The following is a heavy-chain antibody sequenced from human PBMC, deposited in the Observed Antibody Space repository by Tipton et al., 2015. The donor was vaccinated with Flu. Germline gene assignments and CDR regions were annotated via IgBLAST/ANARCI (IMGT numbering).Heavy chain of an antibody. CDR3: ARHTGDSVRGVIDY. J-gene: IGHJ4*02. V-gene: IGHV4-38-2*01. Sequence: TLSLTCAVSGYSISSCYYWGWVRQPPGKGLGWIGTIYHSGSTYYNPSLKSRLTMSVDTSKNQFSLKLSSVTAADTAVYYCARHTGDSVRGVIDYWGQGTLVTVSS. D-gene: IGHD3-10*02. CDR2: IYHSGST. CDR1: GYSISSCYY.